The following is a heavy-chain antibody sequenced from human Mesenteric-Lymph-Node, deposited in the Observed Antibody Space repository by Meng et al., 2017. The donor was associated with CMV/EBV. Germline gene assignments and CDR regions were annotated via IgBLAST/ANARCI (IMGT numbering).Heavy chain of an antibody. Sequence: TFSSYGINWVRPAPGPGLEWMGGIIPIFGTANYAQTFQARVTIPADDSTTTAYMELSSLRSEDTAVYYCARQDQPQTYYYGSGGYYIWGQGTLVTVSS. J-gene: IGHJ4*02. CDR3: ARQDQPQTYYYGSGGYYI. V-gene: IGHV1-69*01. CDR1: TFSSYG. CDR2: IIPIFGTA. D-gene: IGHD3-10*01.